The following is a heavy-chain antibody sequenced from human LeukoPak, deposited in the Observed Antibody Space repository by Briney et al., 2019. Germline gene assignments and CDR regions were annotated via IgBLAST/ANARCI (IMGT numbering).Heavy chain of an antibody. CDR3: ARGFDYYYMDV. CDR2: IYHSGTS. V-gene: IGHV4-38-2*01. J-gene: IGHJ6*03. CDR1: GFTFSDYN. Sequence: GSLRLSCAASGFTFSDYNMRWIRQPPGKGLEWIGNIYHSGTSYYKPSLKSRVTFSLDMSKNQFSLKLGSVTATDTAVYYCARGFDYYYMDVWGKGITVIVSS.